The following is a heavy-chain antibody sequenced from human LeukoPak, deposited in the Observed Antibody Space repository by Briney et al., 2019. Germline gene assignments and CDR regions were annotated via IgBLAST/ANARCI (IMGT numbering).Heavy chain of an antibody. CDR1: GGTFSSYA. J-gene: IGHJ4*02. CDR2: IIPIFGTA. D-gene: IGHD3-22*01. V-gene: IGHV1-69*06. Sequence: ASVKVSCKASGGTFSSYAISWVRQAPGQGLEWMGGIIPIFGTANYAQKFQGRVTMTGDTSTSTVYMELSSLRSEDTAVYYCARGDNYYDSSGYYSRFDYWGQGTLVTVSS. CDR3: ARGDNYYDSSGYYSRFDY.